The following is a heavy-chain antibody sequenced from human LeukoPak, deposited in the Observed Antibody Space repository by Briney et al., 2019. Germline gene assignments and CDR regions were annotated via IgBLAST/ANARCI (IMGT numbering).Heavy chain of an antibody. CDR3: TKDANKYTAMVIFDY. CDR2: ISYDGSNK. CDR1: GFTFSSYG. Sequence: GGSLRLSCAASGFTFSSYGMHWVRQAPGKGLEWVAVISYDGSNKYYADSVKGRFTISRDNSKNTLYLQMNSLRAEDTAVYYCTKDANKYTAMVIFDYWGQGTLVTVSS. J-gene: IGHJ4*02. V-gene: IGHV3-30*18. D-gene: IGHD5-18*01.